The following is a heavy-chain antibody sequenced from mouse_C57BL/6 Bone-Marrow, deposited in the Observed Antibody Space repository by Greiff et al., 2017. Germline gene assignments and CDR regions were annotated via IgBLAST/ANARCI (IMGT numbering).Heavy chain of an antibody. CDR1: GYSITSGYY. CDR2: ISYDGSN. CDR3: ERVAYYSNHWYFDV. J-gene: IGHJ1*03. D-gene: IGHD2-5*01. V-gene: IGHV3-6*01. Sequence: EVQLVESGPGLVKPSQSLSLTCSVTGYSITSGYYWNWIRQFPGNKLEWMGYISYDGSNNYNPSLKNRISITRDTSKNQFFLKLNSVTTEDTATYYCERVAYYSNHWYFDVWGTGTTVTVSS.